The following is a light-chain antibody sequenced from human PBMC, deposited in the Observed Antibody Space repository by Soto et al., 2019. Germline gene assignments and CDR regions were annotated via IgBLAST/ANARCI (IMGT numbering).Light chain of an antibody. CDR1: QSVTTF. Sequence: EIVLTQSPATLSLSPGERATLSCRASQSVTTFLAWYQQKPGQAPRLLIFGASDRATDIPDRFSGSGSGTDFTLTISRLEPEDFAVYYCQQYGSSITFGGGTKVDIK. J-gene: IGKJ4*01. V-gene: IGKV3-20*01. CDR3: QQYGSSIT. CDR2: GAS.